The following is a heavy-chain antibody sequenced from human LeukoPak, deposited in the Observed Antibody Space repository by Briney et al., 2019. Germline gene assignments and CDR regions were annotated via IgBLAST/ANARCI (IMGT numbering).Heavy chain of an antibody. Sequence: GGSLRLSCAASEFTFSSYAMHWVRQAPGKGLEWVAVISYDGSNKYYADSVKGRFTISRDNSKNTLYLQMNSLRAEDTAVYYCAREDGYIDYWGQGTLVTVSS. D-gene: IGHD5-24*01. J-gene: IGHJ4*02. CDR1: EFTFSSYA. V-gene: IGHV3-30*04. CDR3: AREDGYIDY. CDR2: ISYDGSNK.